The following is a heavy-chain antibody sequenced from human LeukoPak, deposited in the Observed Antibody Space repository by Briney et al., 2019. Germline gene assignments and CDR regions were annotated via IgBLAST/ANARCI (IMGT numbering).Heavy chain of an antibody. J-gene: IGHJ4*02. CDR1: GGSISSGGYS. Sequence: SQTLSLTCAVSGGSISSGGYSWSWIRQPPGKGLEWIGYIFYSGSTSYNPSLKSRVTISVDTSKNQFSLKLNSVTAADTAVYYCARDRKGLCDNWGQGTLVTVSS. CDR3: ARDRKGLCDN. D-gene: IGHD2/OR15-2a*01. CDR2: IFYSGST. V-gene: IGHV4-30-2*05.